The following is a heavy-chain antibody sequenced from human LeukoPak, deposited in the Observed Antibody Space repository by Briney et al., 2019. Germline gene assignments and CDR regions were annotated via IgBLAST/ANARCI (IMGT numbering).Heavy chain of an antibody. V-gene: IGHV3-7*01. D-gene: IGHD6-13*01. CDR1: GFTFSSYW. Sequence: GGSLRLSCEGSGFTFSSYWMNWVRQAPGKGLEWVANIKQDRSEKYYVDSVKGRFTISRDNAKNSLYLQMNSLRDDDTAMYYCARGASGHSSNWNFPYYYYYMDVWGKGTTVTISS. J-gene: IGHJ6*03. CDR2: IKQDRSEK. CDR3: ARGASGHSSNWNFPYYYYYMDV.